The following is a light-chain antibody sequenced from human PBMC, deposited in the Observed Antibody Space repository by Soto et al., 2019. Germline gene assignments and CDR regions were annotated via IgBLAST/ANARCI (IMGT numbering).Light chain of an antibody. Sequence: DIQMTQSPSSLSASVGDRVTITCRASQAIYNYLAWYQQKPGQVTTLLISAASTLQSGVPSRFSGSGSGTDFTLTISSLQPEDVATYYCQKFSAVPTFGGGTKVEI. J-gene: IGKJ4*01. CDR2: AAS. CDR1: QAIYNY. CDR3: QKFSAVPT. V-gene: IGKV1-27*01.